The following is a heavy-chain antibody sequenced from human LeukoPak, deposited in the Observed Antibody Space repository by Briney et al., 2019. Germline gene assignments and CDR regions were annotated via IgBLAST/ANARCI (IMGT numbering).Heavy chain of an antibody. V-gene: IGHV3-7*03. CDR1: GFTFSSHW. CDR2: INQGEGEK. D-gene: IGHD5-18*01. CDR3: ARDHNYGSDY. J-gene: IGHJ4*02. Sequence: GGSLRLSCVDSGFTFSSHWMSWVRQAPGKGLEWVANINQGEGEKYYVDSVKGRFTISRDSAKNSLYLQMNSLRVEDTAVYYCARDHNYGSDYWGQGTLVTVSS.